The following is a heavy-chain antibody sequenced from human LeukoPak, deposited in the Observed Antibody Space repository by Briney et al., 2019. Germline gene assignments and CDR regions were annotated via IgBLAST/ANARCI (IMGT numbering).Heavy chain of an antibody. V-gene: IGHV5-51*01. CDR3: ACRMFASISFQP. CDR2: IYPGDSRT. J-gene: IGHJ5*02. CDR1: GYSFSDYW. D-gene: IGHD2-2*01. Sequence: GESLKISCKGSGYSFSDYWIGWVRQMPGKGLEWMAVIYPGDSRTRYNPSFQGQVTISVDKSINTAYLKWSSLKASDTALYYCACRMFASISFQPWGQGTLVTVSS.